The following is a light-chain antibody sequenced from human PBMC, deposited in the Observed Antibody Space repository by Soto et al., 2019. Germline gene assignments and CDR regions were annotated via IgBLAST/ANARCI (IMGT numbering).Light chain of an antibody. J-gene: IGLJ3*02. Sequence: QSVLTQPPSVSDAPGQRVTLSCSGSTSNIGNNVVNWFQQLPGEAPKLVMYDDDLLPSGVPDRFSGSRSGTSASLAISGLQSEDEAHYYCAAWDDTLTGPVFGGGTKLTVL. CDR1: TSNIGNNV. CDR2: DDD. CDR3: AAWDDTLTGPV. V-gene: IGLV1-36*01.